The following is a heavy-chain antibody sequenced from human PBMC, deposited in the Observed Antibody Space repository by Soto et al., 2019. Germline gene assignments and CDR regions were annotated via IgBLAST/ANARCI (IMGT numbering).Heavy chain of an antibody. CDR2: INAGNGNT. Sequence: QVQLVQSGAEVKKPGASVKVSCKASGYTFTNYAMHWVRQAPGQRLEWMGWINAGNGNTKYSQKFQGRVTITRDASASTAYKELSSLRSEDTAVYSCARGGSLYGYSDLWGRGTLVTVSS. V-gene: IGHV1-3*01. CDR3: ARGGSLYGYSDL. D-gene: IGHD1-26*01. CDR1: GYTFTNYA. J-gene: IGHJ2*01.